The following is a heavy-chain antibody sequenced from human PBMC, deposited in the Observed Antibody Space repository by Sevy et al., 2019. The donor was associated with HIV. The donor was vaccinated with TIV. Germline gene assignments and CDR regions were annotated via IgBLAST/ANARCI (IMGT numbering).Heavy chain of an antibody. CDR2: IWYDGGNK. J-gene: IGHJ4*02. Sequence: GGSLRLSCAASGFTFSSYGMHWVRQAPGKGLEWVALIWYDGGNKYYADSVKGRFTISRDNSKNTMYLQMNSLRDDDMDEYYCARGAKYWGSGSHPNLDYWGQGTLVTVSS. D-gene: IGHD3-10*01. CDR3: ARGAKYWGSGSHPNLDY. CDR1: GFTFSSYG. V-gene: IGHV3-33*01.